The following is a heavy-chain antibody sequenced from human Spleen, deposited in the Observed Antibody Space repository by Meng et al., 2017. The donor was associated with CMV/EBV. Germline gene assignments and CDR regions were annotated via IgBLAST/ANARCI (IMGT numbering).Heavy chain of an antibody. D-gene: IGHD6-19*01. CDR3: ARDAVAGNFDY. V-gene: IGHV4-39*07. Sequence: CTVSGGSISSSRYYWGWIRQPPGKGLEWIGSIYYSGSTYYNPSLKSRVTISVDTSKNQFSLKLSSVTAADTAVYYCARDAVAGNFDYWGQGTLVTSPQ. J-gene: IGHJ4*02. CDR1: GGSISSSRYY. CDR2: IYYSGST.